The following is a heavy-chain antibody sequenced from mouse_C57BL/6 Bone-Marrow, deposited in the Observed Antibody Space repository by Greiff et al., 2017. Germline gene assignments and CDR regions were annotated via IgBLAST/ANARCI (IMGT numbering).Heavy chain of an antibody. CDR1: GYTFTDYE. CDR2: IDPETGGT. D-gene: IGHD1-1*01. V-gene: IGHV1-15*01. J-gene: IGHJ2*01. CDR3: TRTYYYGSSPYFDY. Sequence: VQLQQSGAELVRPGASVTLSCKASGYTFTDYEMHWVKQTPVHGLEWIGAIDPETGGTAYNQKFKGKAILTADKSSSTAYMELRSLTSEDSAVYYCTRTYYYGSSPYFDYWGQGTTLTVSS.